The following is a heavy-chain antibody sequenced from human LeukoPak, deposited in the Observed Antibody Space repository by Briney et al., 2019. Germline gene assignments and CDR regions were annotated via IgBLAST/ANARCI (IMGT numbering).Heavy chain of an antibody. J-gene: IGHJ4*02. CDR2: ISDSGGST. CDR1: GITLGNYG. V-gene: IGHV3-23*01. D-gene: IGHD3-10*01. CDR3: AKRGVVIRVFLVGFHKEAYYFDS. Sequence: GGSLRLSCAVSGITLGNYGMSWVRQPPGKGLEWVAGISDSGGSTNYADSVKGRFTISRDTPRNTLYLQMNSLRAEDTAVYFCAKRGVVIRVFLVGFHKEAYYFDSWGQGALVTVSS.